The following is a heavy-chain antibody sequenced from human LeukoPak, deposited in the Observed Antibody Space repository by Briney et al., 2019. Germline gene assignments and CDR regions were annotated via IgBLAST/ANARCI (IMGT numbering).Heavy chain of an antibody. J-gene: IGHJ4*02. CDR2: VSGSGSST. D-gene: IGHD3-10*01. CDR1: GFTFSSYA. Sequence: GGSLRLSCAASGFTFSSYAMSWVRQAPGKGLEWASSVSGSGSSTYYADSVKGRFTISRDNSKNTLYLQMNSLRAEDTAVYYCAKGQRGYGRIIDYWGQGTLVTISS. CDR3: AKGQRGYGRIIDY. V-gene: IGHV3-23*01.